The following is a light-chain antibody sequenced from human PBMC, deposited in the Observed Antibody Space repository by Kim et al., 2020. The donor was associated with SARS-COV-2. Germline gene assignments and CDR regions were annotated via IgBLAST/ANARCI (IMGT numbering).Light chain of an antibody. V-gene: IGLV1-36*01. J-gene: IGLJ2*01. Sequence: QSVLTQPPSVSEAPRQRVTISCSGSTSNVGNNAVNWYQQLPGKAPKLLIYYDDLLPSGISHRFSGSKSGTSASLAISGLQSDDEADYYCAVWDDSLNGVVFGGVTKLTVL. CDR2: YDD. CDR3: AVWDDSLNGVV. CDR1: TSNVGNNA.